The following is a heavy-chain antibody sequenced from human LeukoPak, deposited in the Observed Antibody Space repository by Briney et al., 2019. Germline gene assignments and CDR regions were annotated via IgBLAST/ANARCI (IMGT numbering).Heavy chain of an antibody. D-gene: IGHD3-3*01. CDR1: GYTFTSYE. CDR2: MNPNSGNT. Sequence: ASVKVSCKASGYTFTSYEINWVRQATGQGLEWMGWMNPNSGNTGYAQKFQGRVTMTRNTSISTAYMELSSLRSEDTAVYYCARGLHYDFWSGYFSPINYYYMDVWGKGTTVTVSS. CDR3: ARGLHYDFWSGYFSPINYYYMDV. J-gene: IGHJ6*03. V-gene: IGHV1-8*01.